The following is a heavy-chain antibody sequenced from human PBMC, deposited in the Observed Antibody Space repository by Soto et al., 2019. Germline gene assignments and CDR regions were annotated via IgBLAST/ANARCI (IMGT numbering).Heavy chain of an antibody. D-gene: IGHD6-13*01. CDR3: AKARGGSSDYYFDY. CDR2: ISWSSGSI. V-gene: IGHV3-9*01. J-gene: IGHJ4*02. Sequence: VQLVESGGGLVQPGRSLRLSCAASGFTFDDYAMHWVRQAPGKGLEWVSGISWSSGSIAYADSVKGRFTVSRDNAKNSLYLQMNSLRAEDTALYYCAKARGGSSDYYFDYWGQGTLVTVSS. CDR1: GFTFDDYA.